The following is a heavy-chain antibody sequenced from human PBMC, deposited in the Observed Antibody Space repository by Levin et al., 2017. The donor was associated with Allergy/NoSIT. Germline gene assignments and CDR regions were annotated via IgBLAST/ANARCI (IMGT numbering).Heavy chain of an antibody. Sequence: GGSLRLSCAASGFSFSDHYMDWVRQAPGKGLEWVGRTRNKANSYTTEYAASVKGRFTISRDDSKNSLYLQMNSLKTEDTAVYYCARADDYGDFPGYWGQGTLVTVSS. J-gene: IGHJ4*02. CDR3: ARADDYGDFPGY. V-gene: IGHV3-72*01. CDR2: TRNKANSYTT. CDR1: GFSFSDHY. D-gene: IGHD4-17*01.